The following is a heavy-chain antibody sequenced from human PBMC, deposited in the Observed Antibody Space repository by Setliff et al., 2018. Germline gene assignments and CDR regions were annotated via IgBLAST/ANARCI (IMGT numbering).Heavy chain of an antibody. CDR2: IYYSGST. V-gene: IGHV4-59*12. CDR3: ARDGGEY. Sequence: SETLSLTCTVSGGSISVYYWTWIRQPPGKGLEWIGSIYYSGSTYYNPSLKSRVTISVDTSKNQFSLKLSSVTAEDTAVYYCARDGGEYWGQGTLVTVSS. CDR1: GGSISVYY. D-gene: IGHD3-16*01. J-gene: IGHJ4*02.